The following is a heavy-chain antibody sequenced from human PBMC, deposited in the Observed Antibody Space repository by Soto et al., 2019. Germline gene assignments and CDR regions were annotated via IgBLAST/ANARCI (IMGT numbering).Heavy chain of an antibody. CDR3: ARHVPAAGYYYGMDV. CDR1: GGTFSSYA. Sequence: QVQLVQSGAEVKKPGSSVKVSCKASGGTFSSYAISWVRQAPGQGLEWMGGIIPIFGTANYAQKFQGRVTITADESTSTAYTELRSLRSEDTAVYYCARHVPAAGYYYGMDVWGQGTTVTVS. J-gene: IGHJ6*02. D-gene: IGHD2-2*01. CDR2: IIPIFGTA. V-gene: IGHV1-69*12.